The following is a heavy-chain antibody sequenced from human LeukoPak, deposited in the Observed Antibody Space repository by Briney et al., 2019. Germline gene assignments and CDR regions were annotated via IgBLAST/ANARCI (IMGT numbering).Heavy chain of an antibody. Sequence: GGSLRPSCAASGFTFSSYAMHWVRQAPGKGLEWVAVISYDGSNKYYADSVKGRFTISRDNSKNTLYLQMNSLRAEDTAVYYCAMGVGAPEDLAVAADFDYWGQGTLVTVSS. CDR2: ISYDGSNK. J-gene: IGHJ4*02. CDR3: AMGVGAPEDLAVAADFDY. CDR1: GFTFSSYA. V-gene: IGHV3-30*04. D-gene: IGHD6-19*01.